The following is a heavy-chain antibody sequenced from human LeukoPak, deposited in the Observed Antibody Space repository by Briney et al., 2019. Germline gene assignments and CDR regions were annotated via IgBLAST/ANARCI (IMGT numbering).Heavy chain of an antibody. CDR1: GYSFTSYW. D-gene: IGHD3-3*01. CDR2: IYPGDSDT. CDR3: ARHRPNYDLWSGYSYYYYMDV. J-gene: IGHJ6*03. Sequence: GESLKISCKGSGYSFTSYWIGWVRPMPGKGLEWMGIIYPGDSDTRYSPSFQGQVTISADKSISTAYLQWSSLKASDTAMYYCARHRPNYDLWSGYSYYYYMDVWGKGTTVTVSS. V-gene: IGHV5-51*01.